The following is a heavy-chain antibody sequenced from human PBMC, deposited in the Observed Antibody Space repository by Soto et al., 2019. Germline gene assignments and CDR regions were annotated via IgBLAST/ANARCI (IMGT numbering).Heavy chain of an antibody. J-gene: IGHJ6*03. Sequence: PSETLSLSCAVSSGSISSSNWWSWVRQPPGKGLEWIGEIYHSGSTNYNPSLKSRVTISVDKSKNQFSLKLSSVTAADTAVYYCAGGEGEQQLSNTYYYYYYMDVWGKGTTVTVSS. D-gene: IGHD6-13*01. CDR1: SGSISSSNW. CDR2: IYHSGST. V-gene: IGHV4-4*02. CDR3: AGGEGEQQLSNTYYYYYYMDV.